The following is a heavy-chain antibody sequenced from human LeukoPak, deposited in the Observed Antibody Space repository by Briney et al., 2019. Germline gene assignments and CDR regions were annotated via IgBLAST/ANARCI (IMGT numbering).Heavy chain of an antibody. CDR1: GFTVSSNY. Sequence: PGGSLRLSCAASGFTVSSNYMSWVRQAPGKGLEWVLVIYSGGSTYYADSVKGRFTISGDNSKSTLYIQMNSLRAEDTAVYYCARAKPKNMVRGLIMRRESRYYFDYWGQGTLVTVSS. CDR2: IYSGGST. CDR3: ARAKPKNMVRGLIMRRESRYYFDY. V-gene: IGHV3-53*01. J-gene: IGHJ4*02. D-gene: IGHD3-10*01.